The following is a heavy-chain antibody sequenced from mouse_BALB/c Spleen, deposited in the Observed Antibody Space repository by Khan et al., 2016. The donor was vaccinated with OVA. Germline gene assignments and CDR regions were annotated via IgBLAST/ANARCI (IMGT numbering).Heavy chain of an antibody. V-gene: IGHV1-4*01. CDR1: GYTFTTYT. D-gene: IGHD2-14*01. CDR3: AREGADDEYDGWFSD. J-gene: IGHJ3*01. Sequence: QVQLKESGAELARPGASVKMSCKASGYTFTTYTMHWVKQRPGQGLEWIGYINPSNGYTNYNQKFKDKSTLTADKSSSTAYMQLSSLTSDYSAVYCCAREGADDEYDGWFSDWGQGTLVTVSA. CDR2: INPSNGYT.